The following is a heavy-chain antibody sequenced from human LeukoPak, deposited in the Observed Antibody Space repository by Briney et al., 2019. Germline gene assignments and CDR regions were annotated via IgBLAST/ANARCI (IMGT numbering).Heavy chain of an antibody. CDR3: APLPPAGSGSFDY. CDR2: IRYDGSNK. CDR1: GFTFSNYG. D-gene: IGHD3-10*01. V-gene: IGHV3-30*02. Sequence: GGSLRLSCAASGFTFSNYGMHWVRQAPGKGVEWVAFIRYDGSNKYYADSVKGRFTISRDNSKNPLYLQMNSLRAEDTAVYYCAPLPPAGSGSFDYWGQGTLVTVSS. J-gene: IGHJ4*02.